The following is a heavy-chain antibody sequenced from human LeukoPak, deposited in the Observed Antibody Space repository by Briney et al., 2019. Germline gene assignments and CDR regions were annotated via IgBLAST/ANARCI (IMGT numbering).Heavy chain of an antibody. CDR3: AKELHGSGNYAFDY. CDR1: GFTFSSYE. J-gene: IGHJ4*02. CDR2: ISSSGSTI. V-gene: IGHV3-48*03. Sequence: GGSLRLSCAASGFTFSSYEMNWVRQAPGKGLEWVSYISSSGSTIYYADSVKGRFTISRDNSKNTLYLQMNSLRPEDAAVYFCAKELHGSGNYAFDYWGQGTLVTVSS. D-gene: IGHD3-10*01.